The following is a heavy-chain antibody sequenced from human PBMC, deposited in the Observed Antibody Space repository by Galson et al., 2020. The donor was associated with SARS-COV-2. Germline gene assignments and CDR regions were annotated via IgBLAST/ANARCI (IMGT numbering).Heavy chain of an antibody. V-gene: IGHV1-24*01. CDR3: ATGAAMGAVDWFDP. J-gene: IGHJ5*02. D-gene: IGHD2-2*01. CDR1: GYTLTELS. Sequence: ASMKVSCKVSGYTLTELSMHWVRQAPGKGLEWMGGFDPEDGETIYAQKFQGRVTMTEDTSTDTAYMELSSLRSEDTAVYYCATGAAMGAVDWFDPWGQGTLVTVSS. CDR2: FDPEDGET.